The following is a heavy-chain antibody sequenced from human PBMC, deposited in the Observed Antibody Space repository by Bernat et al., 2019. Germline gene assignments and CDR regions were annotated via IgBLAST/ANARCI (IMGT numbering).Heavy chain of an antibody. J-gene: IGHJ5*02. D-gene: IGHD4-17*01. V-gene: IGHV3-30*03. CDR3: AMLTTVKP. CDR1: GFTFSSYG. Sequence: QVRLVESGGGVVQPGRSLRLSCAASGFTFSSYGIHWVRQAPGKGLEWVAVVSSDGSDKHYADSVKSGFTISRDNSKNTLYLQMNNLRAEDTAVYYCAMLTTVKPWGQGTLVTVSS. CDR2: VSSDGSDK.